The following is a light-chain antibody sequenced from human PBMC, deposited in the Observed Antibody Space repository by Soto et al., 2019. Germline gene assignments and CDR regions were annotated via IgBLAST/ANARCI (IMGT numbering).Light chain of an antibody. CDR3: QKDYSSPLR. J-gene: IGKJ4*02. Sequence: DIQMTQSPSSLSASVGDRVTVTCRASQDISRYLAWYQQKPGQVPELLIYAASTLHSGVSSRFSGSGSGTHFALAITCLQPEDVATYYCQKDYSSPLRFGGGTKVHI. CDR1: QDISRY. CDR2: AAS. V-gene: IGKV1-27*01.